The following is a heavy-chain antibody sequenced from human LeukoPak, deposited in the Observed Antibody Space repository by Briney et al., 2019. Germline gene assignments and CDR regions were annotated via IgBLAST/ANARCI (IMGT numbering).Heavy chain of an antibody. V-gene: IGHV4-30-2*01. CDR3: ARDQQQLVPGTFDI. CDR1: GGSMSSVSNS. Sequence: SETLSLTCAVSGGSMSSVSNSWTWIQQPPGKGLEWIGYVYYSGSSYYNPSLESRVIISVDRSKNQFSLKVSSVTAADTAVYYCARDQQQLVPGTFDIWGQGIMVTVSS. CDR2: VYYSGSS. J-gene: IGHJ3*02. D-gene: IGHD6-13*01.